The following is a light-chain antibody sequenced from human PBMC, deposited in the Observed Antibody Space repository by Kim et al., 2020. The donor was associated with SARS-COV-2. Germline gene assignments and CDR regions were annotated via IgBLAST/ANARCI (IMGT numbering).Light chain of an antibody. J-gene: IGLJ3*02. V-gene: IGLV2-8*01. CDR2: EVN. CDR1: SSDIGGHSY. Sequence: QSVTISCTGTSSDIGGHSYVSWYQQYPGKAPKLMIYEVNKRPSGVPDRFSGSKSGNTASLTVSGLQAEDEADYYCSSDTGSNNLRVFGGGTKLTVL. CDR3: SSDTGSNNLRV.